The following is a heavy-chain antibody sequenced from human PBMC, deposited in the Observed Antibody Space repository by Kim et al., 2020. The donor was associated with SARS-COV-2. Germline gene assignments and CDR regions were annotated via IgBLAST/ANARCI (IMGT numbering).Heavy chain of an antibody. J-gene: IGHJ6*02. V-gene: IGHV1-18*01. Sequence: NLQGRVTMTTDTSTSTAYMELKSLRSDDTAVYYCARDPFLTATTGGMDVWGQGTTVTVSS. CDR3: ARDPFLTATTGGMDV. D-gene: IGHD3-9*01.